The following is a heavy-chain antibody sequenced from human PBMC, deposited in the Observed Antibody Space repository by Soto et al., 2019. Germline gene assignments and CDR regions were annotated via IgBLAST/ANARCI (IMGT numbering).Heavy chain of an antibody. Sequence: ASVKVSCKASGGTFSSYAISWVRQAPGQGLEWMGGIIPIFGTANHAQKFQGRVTITADESTSTAYMELSSLRSEDTAVYYCASGSGYYSTAAFDIWGQGTMVTVSS. CDR1: GGTFSSYA. CDR3: ASGSGYYSTAAFDI. J-gene: IGHJ3*02. D-gene: IGHD3-22*01. CDR2: IIPIFGTA. V-gene: IGHV1-69*13.